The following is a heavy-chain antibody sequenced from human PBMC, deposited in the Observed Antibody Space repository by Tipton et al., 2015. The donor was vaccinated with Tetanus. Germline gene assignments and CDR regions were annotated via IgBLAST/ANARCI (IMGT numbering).Heavy chain of an antibody. J-gene: IGHJ4*02. CDR1: GFIFSNYA. V-gene: IGHV3-21*01. D-gene: IGHD6-25*01. CDR3: ASGSTLDY. Sequence: GSLRLPCSVSGFIFSNYAMNWVRQAPGKGLEWVSSISSTTSYIYYADSVKGRFTISRDNAKNSLYLQMNSLRAEDTAVYYCASGSTLDYWGLGTLVTVSS. CDR2: ISSTTSYI.